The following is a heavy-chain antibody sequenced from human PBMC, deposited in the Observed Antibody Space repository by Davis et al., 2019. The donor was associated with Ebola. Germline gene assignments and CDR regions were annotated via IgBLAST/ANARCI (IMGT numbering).Heavy chain of an antibody. CDR1: GGSFSSYA. D-gene: IGHD3-3*01. Sequence: PVKVSCKASGGSFSSYAISWVRQAPGQGLEWLGEIIPIFGTTNFAQKFQGRITITADRSPSAAYMELSSLRSEDTAVYYCASRYDFTRLNGMDVWGQGTTVTVSS. CDR3: ASRYDFTRLNGMDV. J-gene: IGHJ6*02. V-gene: IGHV1-69*06. CDR2: IIPIFGTT.